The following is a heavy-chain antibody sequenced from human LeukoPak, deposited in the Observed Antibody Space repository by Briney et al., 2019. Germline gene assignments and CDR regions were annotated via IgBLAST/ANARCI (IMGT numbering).Heavy chain of an antibody. J-gene: IGHJ4*02. CDR3: AKAPVTTCSGAYCYPFDY. V-gene: IGHV3-23*01. D-gene: IGHD2-21*01. CDR2: ISVSGNT. Sequence: QTGGSLRLSCAASGFTLSSYAMSWVRQAPGKGLEWGSAISVSGNTYHTDSVKGGVTISRDSSNNTLYLQMNRLRAEDAAVYYCAKAPVTTCSGAYCYPFDYWGQGTLVTVSS. CDR1: GFTLSSYA.